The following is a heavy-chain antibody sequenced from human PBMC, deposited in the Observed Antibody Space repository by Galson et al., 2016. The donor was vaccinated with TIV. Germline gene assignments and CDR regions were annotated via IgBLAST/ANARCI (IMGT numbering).Heavy chain of an antibody. V-gene: IGHV4-30-4*08. J-gene: IGHJ4*02. CDR1: GVSISSGFSY. CDR3: ARCGQWSTYYFDY. Sequence: TLSLTCSVSGVSISSGFSYWNWVRQSPGQGLEWIGYIHFTGRTYYNPSFQSRVSISVDTPKSQFSLNLRSVTAADTAVYYCARCGQWSTYYFDYWGQGTLVTVSS. D-gene: IGHD2-15*01. CDR2: IHFTGRT.